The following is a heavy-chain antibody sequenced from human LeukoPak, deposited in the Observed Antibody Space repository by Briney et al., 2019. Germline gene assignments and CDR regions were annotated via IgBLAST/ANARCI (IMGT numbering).Heavy chain of an antibody. J-gene: IGHJ4*02. D-gene: IGHD3-22*01. Sequence: GGSLRLSCAASGFTFSSYAMSWVRRAPGKGLEWVSAISGSGGSTYYADSVKGRFTISRDNSKNTLYMQMNSLRAEDTAVYYCWYYYDRSGYYSYFDYWGQGTLVTVSS. CDR3: WYYYDRSGYYSYFDY. CDR1: GFTFSSYA. CDR2: ISGSGGST. V-gene: IGHV3-23*01.